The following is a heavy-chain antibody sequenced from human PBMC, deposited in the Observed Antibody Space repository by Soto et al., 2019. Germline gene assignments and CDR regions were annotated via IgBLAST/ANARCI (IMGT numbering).Heavy chain of an antibody. D-gene: IGHD3-9*01. CDR2: ISYDGSNK. V-gene: IGHV3-30*18. CDR3: AKDQGYFDLLIVF. J-gene: IGHJ4*02. CDR1: GYTFSSYG. Sequence: GGYLRLSCAASGYTFSSYGMHWVRQAPGKGMEWVAVISYDGSNKYYADSEKGRFTISRDNSKNTLYLQMNSLRAEDTAVYYCAKDQGYFDLLIVFWAQGTLIPVS.